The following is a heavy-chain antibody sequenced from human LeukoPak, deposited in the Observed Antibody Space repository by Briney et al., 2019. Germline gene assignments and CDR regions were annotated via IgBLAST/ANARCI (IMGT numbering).Heavy chain of an antibody. Sequence: PSETLSVTCTVSGDFISNYNWSWIRQPAGKGLEWIGRIYTSGSTNYNPSLKSRVTMSVDTSKNQFSLKLSSVTAADTAVYYCAFSSAYQQHWGQGTLVTVSS. CDR2: IYTSGST. CDR3: AFSSAYQQH. CDR1: GDFISNYN. J-gene: IGHJ1*01. V-gene: IGHV4-4*07. D-gene: IGHD3-22*01.